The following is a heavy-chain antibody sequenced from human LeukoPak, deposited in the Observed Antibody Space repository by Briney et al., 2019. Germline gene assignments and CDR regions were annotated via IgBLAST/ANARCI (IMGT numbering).Heavy chain of an antibody. CDR2: VSTDGSNQ. Sequence: GGSLRLSCAASGFTFSSYAMHWVRQAPGKGLEWVAVVSTDGSNQYYADSVKGRFTVSRDNSKNTLYLQMNSLRAEDTAVYYCAREIPGSVGAFDIWGQGTMVTVSS. V-gene: IGHV3-30-3*01. J-gene: IGHJ3*02. D-gene: IGHD1-26*01. CDR3: AREIPGSVGAFDI. CDR1: GFTFSSYA.